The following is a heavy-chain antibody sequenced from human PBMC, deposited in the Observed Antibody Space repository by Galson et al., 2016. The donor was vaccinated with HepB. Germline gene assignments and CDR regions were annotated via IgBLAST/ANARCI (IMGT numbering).Heavy chain of an antibody. J-gene: IGHJ4*02. V-gene: IGHV3-48*03. CDR2: ISSSGTTI. Sequence: SLRLSCAASGFTFSRYEMNWVRQAPGKGLEWVSYISSSGTTIYYADSVKGRFTISRDTTKNTLHLQMNSLRAEVTAVYYCARERVRIDARLTGPPKTPDYWGQGTLVTVSS. D-gene: IGHD3-9*01. CDR3: ARERVRIDARLTGPPKTPDY. CDR1: GFTFSRYE.